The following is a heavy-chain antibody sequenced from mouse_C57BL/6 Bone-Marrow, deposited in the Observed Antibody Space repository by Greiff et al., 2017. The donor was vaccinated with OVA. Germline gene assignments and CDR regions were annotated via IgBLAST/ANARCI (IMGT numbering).Heavy chain of an antibody. Sequence: DVKLQESGAELVRPGASVKLSCTASGINIKDDYMHWVKQRPEQGLEWIGWIDPENGDTEYASKFQGKATITVDKSSNTAYLQLSSLTSEDTAVYYCDGYYYWGQGTALTVSS. D-gene: IGHD2-3*01. CDR3: DGYYY. CDR1: GINIKDDY. J-gene: IGHJ2*01. V-gene: IGHV14-4*01. CDR2: IDPENGDT.